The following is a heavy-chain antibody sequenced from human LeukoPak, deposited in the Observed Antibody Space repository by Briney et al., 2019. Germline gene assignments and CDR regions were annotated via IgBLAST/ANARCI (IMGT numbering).Heavy chain of an antibody. V-gene: IGHV1-24*01. Sequence: ASVKVSCKVSGYTLTELSMHWVRQAPGKGLEWMGGFDPEDGETIYAQKFQGRVTMTEDTSTDTAYMELSSLRSEDTAVYYCATVMITFGGVIQLDYWGQGTLVTVSS. CDR1: GYTLTELS. CDR3: ATVMITFGGVIQLDY. CDR2: FDPEDGET. J-gene: IGHJ4*02. D-gene: IGHD3-16*02.